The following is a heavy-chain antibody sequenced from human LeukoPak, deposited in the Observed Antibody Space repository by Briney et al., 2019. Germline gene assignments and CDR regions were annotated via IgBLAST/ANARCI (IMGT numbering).Heavy chain of an antibody. J-gene: IGHJ4*02. CDR3: ARSPRGIVVVPAGGYYFDY. D-gene: IGHD2-2*01. V-gene: IGHV4-34*01. CDR2: INHSGST. Sequence: SETLSLTCAVYGGSLSGYYWSWIRQPPGKGLEWIGEINHSGSTNYNPSLKSRVTISVDTSKNQFSLKLSSVTATDTSVYYCARSPRGIVVVPAGGYYFDYWGQGTLVTVSS. CDR1: GGSLSGYY.